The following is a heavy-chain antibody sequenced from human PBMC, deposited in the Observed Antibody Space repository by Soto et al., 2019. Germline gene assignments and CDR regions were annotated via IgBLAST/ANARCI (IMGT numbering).Heavy chain of an antibody. Sequence: EVQLVESGGGLVKPGGSLRLSCAASGFTFSNAWMNWVRQAPGKGLEWVGRIKSKTDGGTTDYAAPVKGRFTISRDDSKNTLYLQMNSLKTEDTAVYYSTTDWFYCGGDCHFDYWGQGTLVTVSS. CDR2: IKSKTDGGTT. V-gene: IGHV3-15*07. CDR3: TTDWFYCGGDCHFDY. D-gene: IGHD2-21*02. J-gene: IGHJ4*02. CDR1: GFTFSNAW.